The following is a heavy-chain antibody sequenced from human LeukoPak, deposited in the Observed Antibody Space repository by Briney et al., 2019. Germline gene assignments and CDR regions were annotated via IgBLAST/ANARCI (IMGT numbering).Heavy chain of an antibody. CDR1: GGTFSSYA. CDR3: ARSAVTTLFEYYYYYYMDV. Sequence: SVKVSCKASGGTFSSYAISWVRQAPGQGLEWTGGIIPIFGTANYAQKFQGRVTITADESTSTAYMELSSLRSEDTAVYYCARSAVTTLFEYYYYYYMDVWGKGTTVTVSS. J-gene: IGHJ6*03. CDR2: IIPIFGTA. D-gene: IGHD4-17*01. V-gene: IGHV1-69*13.